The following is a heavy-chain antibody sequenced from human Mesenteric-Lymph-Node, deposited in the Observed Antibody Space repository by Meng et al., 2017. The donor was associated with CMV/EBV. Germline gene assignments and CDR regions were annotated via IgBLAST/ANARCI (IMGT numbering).Heavy chain of an antibody. CDR3: ARGNFYGMDV. V-gene: IGHV3-30*02. CDR1: GFTFSSYG. D-gene: IGHD1-7*01. J-gene: IGHJ6*02. Sequence: GESLKISCAASGFTFSSYGMHWVRQAPGKGLEWVAFIRYDESNKYYGDSVKGRFTISRDNSKNTLYLQMNSLRADDTAVYYCARGNFYGMDVWGQGTTVTVSS. CDR2: IRYDESNK.